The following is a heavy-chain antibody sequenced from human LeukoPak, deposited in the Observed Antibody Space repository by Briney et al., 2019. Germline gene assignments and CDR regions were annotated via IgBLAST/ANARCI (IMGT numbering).Heavy chain of an antibody. CDR3: ARGSSGYRTYYFDY. D-gene: IGHD3-22*01. CDR2: IYYSGST. J-gene: IGHJ4*02. V-gene: IGHV4-39*07. Sequence: PSETLSLTCTVSGGSISSSSYYWGWIRQPPGKGLEWIGSIYYSGSTYYNPSLKSRVSISVDTSKNQFSLKLSSVTAADTAVYYCARGSSGYRTYYFDYWGQGTLVTVSS. CDR1: GGSISSSSYY.